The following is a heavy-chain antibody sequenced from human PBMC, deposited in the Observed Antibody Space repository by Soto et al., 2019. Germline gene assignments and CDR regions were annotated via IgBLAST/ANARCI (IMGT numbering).Heavy chain of an antibody. V-gene: IGHV1-46*01. CDR3: ARDDQGYCSGGSCYPQGMDV. CDR1: GYTFPSYY. D-gene: IGHD2-15*01. CDR2: INPSGGST. J-gene: IGHJ6*02. Sequence: ASVKVSCKASGYTFPSYYMHWVRQAPGQGLEWMGIINPSGGSTSYAQKFQGRVTMTRDTSTSTVYMELSSLRSEDTAVYYCARDDQGYCSGGSCYPQGMDVWGQGTTVPVSS.